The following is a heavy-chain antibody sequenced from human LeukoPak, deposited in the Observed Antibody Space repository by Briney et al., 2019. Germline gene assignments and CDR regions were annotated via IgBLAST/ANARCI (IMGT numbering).Heavy chain of an antibody. D-gene: IGHD3-10*01. V-gene: IGHV3-23*01. J-gene: IGHJ4*02. CDR3: AKASTLLWFGESDY. Sequence: PGGSLRLSCAASGFTFSSYAMSWVRQAPRKGLEWVSAISGSGGSTYYADSVKGRFTISRDNSKNTLYLQMNSLRAEDTAVYYCAKASTLLWFGESDYWGRGTLVTVSS. CDR1: GFTFSSYA. CDR2: ISGSGGST.